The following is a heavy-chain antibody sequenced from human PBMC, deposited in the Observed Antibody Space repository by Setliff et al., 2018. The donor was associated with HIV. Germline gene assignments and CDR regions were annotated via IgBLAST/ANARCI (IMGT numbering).Heavy chain of an antibody. V-gene: IGHV1-69*13. CDR2: IIPLFGTS. D-gene: IGHD1-26*01. J-gene: IGHJ4*02. Sequence: SVKVSCKASGGTFNNYAISWVRQAPGQGLEWVGGIIPLFGTSNYALKFQGRVTITANESTNTAHMELSSLRTEDTAVYYCARDSPPMELGYADYWGQGTLVTVSS. CDR1: GGTFNNYA. CDR3: ARDSPPMELGYADY.